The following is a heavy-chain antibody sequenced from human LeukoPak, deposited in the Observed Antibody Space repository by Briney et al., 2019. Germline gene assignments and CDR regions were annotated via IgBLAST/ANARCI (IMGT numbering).Heavy chain of an antibody. D-gene: IGHD1-1*01. CDR1: GFTFSGSA. Sequence: GGSLRLSCAASGFTFSGSAMHWVRQASGKGLEWVGRIRSKANRYATAYAASVKGRFTISRDDSKNTAYLQMNSLKTKDTAVYYCTRRNPVQGTDYWGQGTLVTVSS. J-gene: IGHJ4*02. CDR3: TRRNPVQGTDY. CDR2: IRSKANRYAT. V-gene: IGHV3-73*01.